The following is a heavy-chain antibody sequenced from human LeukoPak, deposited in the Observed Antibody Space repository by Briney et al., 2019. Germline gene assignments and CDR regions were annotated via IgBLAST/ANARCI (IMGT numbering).Heavy chain of an antibody. CDR2: INPNSGGT. Sequence: ASVKVSCKASGYTFTGYYMHWVRQAPGQGLEWMGWINPNSGGTNYAQKFQGWVTMTRDTSISTAYMELSRLRSDDTAVYYCARTLGVVVPAAANDAFDIWGQGTMVTVSS. CDR1: GYTFTGYY. V-gene: IGHV1-2*04. J-gene: IGHJ3*02. D-gene: IGHD2-2*01. CDR3: ARTLGVVVPAAANDAFDI.